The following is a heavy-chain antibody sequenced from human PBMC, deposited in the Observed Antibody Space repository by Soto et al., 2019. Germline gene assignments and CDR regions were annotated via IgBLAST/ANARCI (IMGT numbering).Heavy chain of an antibody. Sequence: PGGSLRLFCAASGFTFDSNAMHWVRQTPGRGLEWVAAISYDGSLKDYAESVKGRFTISRDNSKNTLYLQMNSLSGDDTAVYYCARIYSSTWNYFDYWGQGTLVTVSS. V-gene: IGHV3-30-3*01. D-gene: IGHD6-13*01. CDR2: ISYDGSLK. CDR3: ARIYSSTWNYFDY. J-gene: IGHJ4*02. CDR1: GFTFDSNA.